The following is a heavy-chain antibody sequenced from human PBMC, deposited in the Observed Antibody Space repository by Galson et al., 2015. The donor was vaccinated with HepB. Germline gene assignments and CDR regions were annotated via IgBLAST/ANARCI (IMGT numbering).Heavy chain of an antibody. CDR3: AKLLIAGGEFDY. V-gene: IGHV3-23*01. CDR2: ISAGSTNT. CDR1: GFTFSTYA. J-gene: IGHJ4*02. Sequence: SLRLSCAVSGFTFSTYAMTWVRQAPGKGLEWVSSISAGSTNTYYAGSVKGRFTISRDNSKNTLYLQMSNLRAEDTAIYYCAKLLIAGGEFDYWGQGTLVTVSS. D-gene: IGHD3-9*01.